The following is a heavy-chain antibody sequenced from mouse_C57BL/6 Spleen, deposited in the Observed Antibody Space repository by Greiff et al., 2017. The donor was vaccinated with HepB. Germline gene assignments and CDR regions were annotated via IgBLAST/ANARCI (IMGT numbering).Heavy chain of an antibody. CDR3: ARTSYYGSSPFDY. D-gene: IGHD1-1*01. CDR2: INPNNGGT. CDR1: GYTFTDYN. J-gene: IGHJ2*01. Sequence: EVQLQESGPELVKPGASVKIPCKASGYTFTDYNMDWVKQSHGKSLEWIGDINPNNGGTIYNQKFKGKATLTVDKSSSTAYMELRSLTSEDTAVYYCARTSYYGSSPFDYWGQGTTLTVSS. V-gene: IGHV1-18*01.